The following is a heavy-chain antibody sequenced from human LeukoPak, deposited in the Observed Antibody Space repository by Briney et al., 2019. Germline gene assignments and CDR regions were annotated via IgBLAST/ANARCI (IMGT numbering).Heavy chain of an antibody. V-gene: IGHV4-59*08. D-gene: IGHD2-15*01. CDR2: INHSGST. J-gene: IGHJ5*02. Sequence: PSETLSLTCTVSGVSISSYYWTWIRQPPGKGLEWIGYINHSGSTNYNPSLKSRVTISVDTSKNQFSLKLSSVTAADTAVYYCARRAAYCSGGSCYSGWFDPWGQGTLVTVSS. CDR3: ARRAAYCSGGSCYSGWFDP. CDR1: GVSISSYY.